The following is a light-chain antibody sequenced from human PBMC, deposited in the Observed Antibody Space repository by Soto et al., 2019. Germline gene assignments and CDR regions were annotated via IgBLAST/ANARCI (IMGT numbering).Light chain of an antibody. CDR3: CSYTGTVV. V-gene: IGLV2-11*01. Sequence: QSALTQPRSVSGSPGQSVIISCTGINSDVDNYDYVSWYQQHPGKVPKLMMYDVSKRPSGVPYRFSGAKSGNTASLTISGLQAEDEADYYCCSYTGTVVFGGGTKVTVL. CDR2: DVS. J-gene: IGLJ3*02. CDR1: NSDVDNYDY.